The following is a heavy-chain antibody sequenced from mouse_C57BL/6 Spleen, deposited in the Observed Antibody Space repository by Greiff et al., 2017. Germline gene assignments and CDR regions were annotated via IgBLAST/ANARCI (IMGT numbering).Heavy chain of an antibody. Sequence: QVQLKESGPELVKPGASVKISCKASGYAFSSSWMNWVKQRPGKGLEWIGRIYPGDGDTNYNGKFKGKATLTADKSSSTAYMQLSSLTSEDSAVYFCARRTLEDFDDWGQGTTLTVSS. CDR1: GYAFSSSW. CDR3: ARRTLEDFDD. V-gene: IGHV1-82*01. CDR2: IYPGDGDT. J-gene: IGHJ2*01. D-gene: IGHD2-10*02.